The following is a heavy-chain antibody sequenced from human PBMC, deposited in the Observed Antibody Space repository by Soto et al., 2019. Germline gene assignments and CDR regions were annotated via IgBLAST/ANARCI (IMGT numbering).Heavy chain of an antibody. CDR3: TAHCSSLIMRRGVIIGDYYYNGMDV. CDR1: GFTFGDYA. CDR2: IRSKAYGGTT. D-gene: IGHD3-10*01. J-gene: IGHJ6*02. V-gene: IGHV3-49*01. Sequence: PGGSLRLSCTASGFTFGDYAMTWFRQAPGKGLEWVSFIRSKAYGGTTEYNASLKGRFTISRDDSESIDYLQMNSLKTEDTEMNYCTAHCSSLIMRRGVIIGDYYYNGMDVWGQGTAFTVSS.